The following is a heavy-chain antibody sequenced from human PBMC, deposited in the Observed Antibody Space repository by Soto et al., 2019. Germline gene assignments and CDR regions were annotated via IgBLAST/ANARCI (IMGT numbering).Heavy chain of an antibody. CDR3: ARLRFLAWPYDYFFDY. CDR2: IYYSGST. J-gene: IGHJ4*02. V-gene: IGHV4-31*03. D-gene: IGHD3-3*01. CDR1: GDSISSGGYY. Sequence: SETLSLTCTVSGDSISSGGYYWSWIRQHPGKGLEWIGYIYYSGSTYYNPSLKGRVTISVDTSKNQFSLKLSSVTAADTAVYYCARLRFLAWPYDYFFDYWGQGTLVTFSS.